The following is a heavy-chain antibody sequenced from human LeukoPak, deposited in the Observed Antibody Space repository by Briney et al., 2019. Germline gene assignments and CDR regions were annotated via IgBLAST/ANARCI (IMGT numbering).Heavy chain of an antibody. CDR3: AKDLGHVTAFDY. V-gene: IGHV3-30*18. Sequence: GGSLRLSCAASGFTFSSYGMHWVRQAPGKGLEWVAVISYDGSNKYYADSVKGRFTISRDNSKNTLYLQMNSLRAEDTAVYYCAKDLGHVTAFDYWGQGTLVTVSS. CDR2: ISYDGSNK. D-gene: IGHD2-21*02. J-gene: IGHJ4*02. CDR1: GFTFSSYG.